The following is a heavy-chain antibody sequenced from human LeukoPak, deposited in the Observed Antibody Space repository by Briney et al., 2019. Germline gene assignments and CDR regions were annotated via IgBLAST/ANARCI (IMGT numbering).Heavy chain of an antibody. CDR3: ANFEWLRSLAFDY. CDR2: IYYSGST. Sequence: SQTLSLTCTVSGGSISSGGYYWSWIRQHPGKGLEWIGYIYYSGSTNYNPSLKSRVTISVDTSKNQFSLKLSSVTAADTAVYYCANFEWLRSLAFDYWGQGTLVTVSS. V-gene: IGHV4-31*03. J-gene: IGHJ4*02. D-gene: IGHD5-12*01. CDR1: GGSISSGGYY.